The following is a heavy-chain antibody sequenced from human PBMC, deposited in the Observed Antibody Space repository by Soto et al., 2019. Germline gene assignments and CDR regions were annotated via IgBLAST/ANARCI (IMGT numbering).Heavy chain of an antibody. Sequence: QVQLVQSGAEVKKPGASVKVSCKASGYTFTSYYMHWVRQAPGQGLEWMGIINPSGGSTSYAQKFQGRVTMTRDTSTSTVYMELSSLRFEDTAVYYCASGSWELLPFDYWGQGTLVTVSS. CDR2: INPSGGST. J-gene: IGHJ4*02. CDR1: GYTFTSYY. V-gene: IGHV1-46*01. D-gene: IGHD1-26*01. CDR3: ASGSWELLPFDY.